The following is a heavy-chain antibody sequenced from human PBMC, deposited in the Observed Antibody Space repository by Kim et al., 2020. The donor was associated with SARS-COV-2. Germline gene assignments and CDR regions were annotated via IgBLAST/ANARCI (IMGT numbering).Heavy chain of an antibody. D-gene: IGHD6-13*01. CDR1: GGTFSSYA. J-gene: IGHJ4*02. Sequence: SVKVSCKASGGTFSSYAISWVRQAPGQGLEWMGRIIPILGIANYAQKFQGRVTITTDKSTSTAYMELSSLRSEDTAVYYCARGSWVHSSSWYATTDYWGQGTLVTVSS. CDR3: ARGSWVHSSSWYATTDY. V-gene: IGHV1-69*04. CDR2: IIPILGIA.